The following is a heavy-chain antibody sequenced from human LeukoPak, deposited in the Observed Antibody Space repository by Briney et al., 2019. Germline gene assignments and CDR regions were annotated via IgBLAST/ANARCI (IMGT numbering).Heavy chain of an antibody. V-gene: IGHV4-59*12. Sequence: SETLSLTCSVSGDSINNYYWNWIRQPPGKGLEWIGYIFSSGSTNYNPSLKSRVTISVDTSKNQFSLKLSSVTAADTAVYYCARGFFATVTFDYWGQGTLVTVSS. CDR3: ARGFFATVTFDY. CDR1: GDSINNYY. CDR2: IFSSGST. J-gene: IGHJ4*02. D-gene: IGHD4-17*01.